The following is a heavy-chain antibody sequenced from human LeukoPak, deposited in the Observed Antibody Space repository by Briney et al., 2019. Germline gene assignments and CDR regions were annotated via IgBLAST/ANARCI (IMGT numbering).Heavy chain of an antibody. J-gene: IGHJ4*02. Sequence: GGSLRLSCAASGFTFSSYSMNWVRQAPGKGLEWVSSISSSSSYIYYADSVKGRFTISRDNAKNSLYLQMNGLRAEDTAVYYSARERGETVTADYWGQGTLVTVSS. V-gene: IGHV3-21*01. D-gene: IGHD4-17*01. CDR2: ISSSSSYI. CDR3: ARERGETVTADY. CDR1: GFTFSSYS.